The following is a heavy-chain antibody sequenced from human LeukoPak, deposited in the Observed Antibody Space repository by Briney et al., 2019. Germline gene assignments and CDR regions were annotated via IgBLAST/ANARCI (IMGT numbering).Heavy chain of an antibody. V-gene: IGHV4-39*01. CDR3: ASSSSWHRFDF. Sequence: SETLSLTCTVSGDSVSSSDYYWVWLRQPPGKGLEWIGTVSYNGITYYPPSLQSRLSISIDTPKNQFSLTLTSVTAADTAVYYCASSSSWHRFDFWGHGTLVTVSS. CDR2: VSYNGIT. CDR1: GDSVSSSDYY. D-gene: IGHD6-13*01. J-gene: IGHJ5*01.